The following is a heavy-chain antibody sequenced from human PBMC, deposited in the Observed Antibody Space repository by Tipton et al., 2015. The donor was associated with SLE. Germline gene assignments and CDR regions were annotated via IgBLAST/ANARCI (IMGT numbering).Heavy chain of an antibody. CDR3: ARSVGVHGTPDLLDY. D-gene: IGHD1-7*01. Sequence: TLSLTCTVSGGSISSSSYYWGWIRQPPGKGLEWIGSIYYSGSTYYNPSLKSRVTISVDTSKNQFSLKLSSVTAADTAVYYCARSVGVHGTPDLLDYWGQGALVTVSS. CDR2: IYYSGST. V-gene: IGHV4-39*07. CDR1: GGSISSSSYY. J-gene: IGHJ4*02.